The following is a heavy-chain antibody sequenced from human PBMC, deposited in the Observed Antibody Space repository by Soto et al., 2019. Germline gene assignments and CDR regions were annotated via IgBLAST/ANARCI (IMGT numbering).Heavy chain of an antibody. Sequence: VESLNISCKGSGYSFTSYWIVWVLQMPGKGLEWMGIIYPGDSDTRYSPSFQGQVTISADKSISTAYLQWSSLKASDTAMYYCARQSDGYLPFGYGMDVWGQGTTVTVSS. CDR3: ARQSDGYLPFGYGMDV. CDR2: IYPGDSDT. V-gene: IGHV5-51*01. D-gene: IGHD2-15*01. J-gene: IGHJ6*02. CDR1: GYSFTSYW.